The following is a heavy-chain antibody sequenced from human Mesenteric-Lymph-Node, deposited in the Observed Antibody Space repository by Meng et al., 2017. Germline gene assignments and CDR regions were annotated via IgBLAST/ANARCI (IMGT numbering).Heavy chain of an antibody. D-gene: IGHD1-26*01. V-gene: IGHV1-69*05. J-gene: IGHJ4*02. Sequence: SVKVSCKASGGTFSSYAISWVRQAPGQGLEWMGGIIPIFGTANYAQKFQGRVTITTDESTSTAYMELSSLRSEDTAVYYCARGGSYYSPFDYWGQGTLVTVSS. CDR3: ARGGSYYSPFDY. CDR2: IIPIFGTA. CDR1: GGTFSSYA.